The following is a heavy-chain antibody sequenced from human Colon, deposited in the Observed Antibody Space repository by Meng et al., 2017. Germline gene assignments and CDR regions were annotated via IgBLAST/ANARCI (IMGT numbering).Heavy chain of an antibody. D-gene: IGHD3-22*01. J-gene: IGHJ4*02. Sequence: HRQAAGQGLVKPSGTRSLHCAVSGDSITYDNWWSWLRQPPGKGLEWIGEIHHGRGTNYNPALRSRVTFSLDKSRNQLSLTLTSVTAADTAVYYCARNGFYSLGYWGPGALVTVSS. V-gene: IGHV4-4*02. CDR2: IHHGRGT. CDR1: GDSITYDNW. CDR3: ARNGFYSLGY.